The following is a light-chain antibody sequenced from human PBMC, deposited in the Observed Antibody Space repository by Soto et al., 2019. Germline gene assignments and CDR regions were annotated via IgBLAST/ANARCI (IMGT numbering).Light chain of an antibody. V-gene: IGKV3-20*01. CDR1: QSASSSY. CDR3: QQYPGYT. CDR2: GAS. Sequence: EIVLTQSPGTLSLSPGERATLSCRASQSASSSYLAWYQQKPGQAPRLLIYGASGRATGIPDRFSGSGSGTDFTLTISRLEPEDFAVYYCQQYPGYTFGQGTKLEIK. J-gene: IGKJ2*01.